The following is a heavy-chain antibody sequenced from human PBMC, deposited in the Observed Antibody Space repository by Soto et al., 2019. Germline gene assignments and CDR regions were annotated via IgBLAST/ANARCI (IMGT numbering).Heavy chain of an antibody. D-gene: IGHD3-3*01. CDR1: GVTFSSFA. Sequence: PGGSLRLSCVASGVTFSSFAMSWVRQAPGKGLEWVSTISGSGGSTYYADSVKGRLTISRDNPKNTLSLHINSLRAEDTAVYYCAKAETYDFWSGLHFDYWGQGTLVTVSS. CDR3: AKAETYDFWSGLHFDY. V-gene: IGHV3-23*01. CDR2: ISGSGGST. J-gene: IGHJ4*02.